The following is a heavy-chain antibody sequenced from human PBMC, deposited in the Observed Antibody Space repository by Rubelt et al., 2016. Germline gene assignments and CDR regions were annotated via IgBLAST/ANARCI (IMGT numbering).Heavy chain of an antibody. D-gene: IGHD3-16*01. CDR1: GGSISSSSYY. CDR2: IYYSGST. V-gene: IGHV4-39*01. CDR3: VRLEGGDYYYGMDV. Sequence: QLQLQESGPGLVKPSETLSLTCTVSGGSISSSSYYWGWIRQPPGKGLEWIGSIYYSGSTYYNPSLKSRVTITEDTSKNQFALKLSSVTAADTAVYYCVRLEGGDYYYGMDVWGQGTTVTVSS. J-gene: IGHJ6*02.